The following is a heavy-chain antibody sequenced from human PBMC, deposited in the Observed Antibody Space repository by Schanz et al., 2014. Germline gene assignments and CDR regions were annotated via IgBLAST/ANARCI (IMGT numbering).Heavy chain of an antibody. D-gene: IGHD4-17*01. CDR3: ARKMKLGVYGGKGHDSLDI. J-gene: IGHJ3*02. V-gene: IGHV3-7*01. Sequence: VQLVESGGGVVQPGRSLRLSCAASGFTFSSYGMHWVRQAPGKGLEWVANIKHDGSVKDYVDSVEGRFTISRDNAKNTLYLQMNTLRAEDTAVYYCARKMKLGVYGGKGHDSLDIWGQGTMVTVSS. CDR2: IKHDGSVK. CDR1: GFTFSSYG.